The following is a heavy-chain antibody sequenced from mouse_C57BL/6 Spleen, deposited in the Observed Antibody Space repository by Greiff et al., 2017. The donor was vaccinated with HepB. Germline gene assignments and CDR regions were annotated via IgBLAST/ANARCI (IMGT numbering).Heavy chain of an antibody. CDR2: ISSGSSTI. V-gene: IGHV5-17*01. CDR3: ARIYSYGSLSFDY. D-gene: IGHD1-1*01. CDR1: GFTFSDYG. Sequence: EVQGVESGGGLVKPGGSLKLSCAASGFTFSDYGMHWVRQAPEKGLEWVAYISSGSSTIYYADTLKGRVTISRDNAKNTLFLQMTILRSEDTAMYYCARIYSYGSLSFDYWGQGTTLTVSS. J-gene: IGHJ2*01.